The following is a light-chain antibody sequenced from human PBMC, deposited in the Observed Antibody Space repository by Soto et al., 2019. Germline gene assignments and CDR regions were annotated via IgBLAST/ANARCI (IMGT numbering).Light chain of an antibody. V-gene: IGLV2-23*01. J-gene: IGLJ2*01. Sequence: QSALTQPASVSGSPGQSITISCTGTSRDVGSYNLVSWYQQVPGKAPKLMISEAFKRPSGVSHRFSGSKSGNTASLTISGLQAEDEADYYCCSYAGSYILGVFGGGTKVTVL. CDR1: SRDVGSYNL. CDR3: CSYAGSYILGV. CDR2: EAF.